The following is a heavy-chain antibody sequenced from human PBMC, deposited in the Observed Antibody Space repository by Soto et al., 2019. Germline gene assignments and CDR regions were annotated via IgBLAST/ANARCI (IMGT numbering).Heavy chain of an antibody. CDR2: IYYGGST. V-gene: IGHV4-59*12. CDR3: ARGSSGWHLDY. J-gene: IGHJ4*02. Sequence: SETLSLTCTVSGGSISSYYWSWIRQPPGKGLEWIGYIYYGGSTNYNPSLKSRVTISVDKSKNQFSLKLSSVTAADTAVYYCARGSSGWHLDYWGQGTLVTVSS. CDR1: GGSISSYY. D-gene: IGHD6-19*01.